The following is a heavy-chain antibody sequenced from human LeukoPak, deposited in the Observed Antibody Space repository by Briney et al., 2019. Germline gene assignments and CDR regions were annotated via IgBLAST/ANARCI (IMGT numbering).Heavy chain of an antibody. CDR1: GFTLDDYA. CDR2: ISWNRGSI. J-gene: IGHJ4*02. V-gene: IGHV3-9*01. D-gene: IGHD1-26*01. CDR3: AKARVGATELIDY. Sequence: PGRSLRLSCAVSGFTLDDYAMNWVRQTPGKGLEWVSGISWNRGSIGYADSVKGRFTISREKDKKSLSLQMNSLRAEDTALYYCAKARVGATELIDYWGQGTLVTVSS.